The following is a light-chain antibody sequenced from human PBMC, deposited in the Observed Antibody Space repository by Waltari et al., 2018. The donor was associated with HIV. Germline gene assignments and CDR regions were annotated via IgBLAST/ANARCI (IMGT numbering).Light chain of an antibody. Sequence: DIQMTKSPSSLSASVGDRVAITCRASQGISNYLAWYQQKPGKVPKLLIYAASTLQSGVPSRFSGSGSGTDFTLTISSLQPEDIATYYCEKYDSAPWTFGQGTKVDIK. J-gene: IGKJ1*01. V-gene: IGKV1-27*01. CDR2: AAS. CDR1: QGISNY. CDR3: EKYDSAPWT.